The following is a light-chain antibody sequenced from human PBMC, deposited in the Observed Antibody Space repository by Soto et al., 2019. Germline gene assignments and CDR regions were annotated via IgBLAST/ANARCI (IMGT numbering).Light chain of an antibody. V-gene: IGKV3-20*01. CDR1: QSVSSSY. CDR3: QYYGTSPKP. J-gene: IGKJ1*01. Sequence: EIVLTQSPGTLSLSPGERATLSCRASQSVSSSYLAWYQQKPGQAPRLLILGASSRATGIPDRFSGSGSGTDFTLTICRLEPEDCAVYYCQYYGTSPKPFGQGTKVDIK. CDR2: GAS.